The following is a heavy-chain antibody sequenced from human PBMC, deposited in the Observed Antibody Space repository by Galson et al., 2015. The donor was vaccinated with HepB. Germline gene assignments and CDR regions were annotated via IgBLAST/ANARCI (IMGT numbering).Heavy chain of an antibody. CDR3: ARAIQYYDFWSGLPPPFQH. V-gene: IGHV2-5*02. CDR2: IYWDDDK. Sequence: PALVKPTQTLTLTCTFSGFSLSTSGVGVGWIRQPPGKALEWLALIYWDDDKRYSPSLKSRLTITKDTSKNQVVLTMTNMDPVDTATYYCARAIQYYDFWSGLPPPFQHWGQGTLVTVSS. J-gene: IGHJ1*01. CDR1: GFSLSTSGVG. D-gene: IGHD3-3*01.